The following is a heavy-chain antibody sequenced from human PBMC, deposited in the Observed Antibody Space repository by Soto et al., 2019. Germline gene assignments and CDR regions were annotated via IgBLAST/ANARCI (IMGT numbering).Heavy chain of an antibody. Sequence: QVQVVESGGGVVQPGRSLRLSCAASGFAFSSYGMHWVRLPPGKGLEWVALISYTGGTKYYAESVKGRFAISRDNSKNTVFLEMNGLRPEDTALYYCARDEACSASSCRNNWFGPWGRGTLVTVSS. CDR1: GFAFSSYG. D-gene: IGHD2-15*01. J-gene: IGHJ5*02. CDR2: ISYTGGTK. CDR3: ARDEACSASSCRNNWFGP. V-gene: IGHV3-30*19.